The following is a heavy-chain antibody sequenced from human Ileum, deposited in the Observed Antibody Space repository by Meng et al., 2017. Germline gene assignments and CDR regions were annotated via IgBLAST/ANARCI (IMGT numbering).Heavy chain of an antibody. CDR2: AANSFDPSP. CDR1: GGSVSSAAYQ. Sequence: GQLQVWGPGVVGPAETLSLMCTASGGSVSSAAYQWGWIRQPPGKGLEWIGYAANSFDPSPNYNPSLKSRVTISLDTPKNQFSLKLTSVTAADTAVYYCARDYWGSLDYWGQGILVTVSS. D-gene: IGHD7-27*01. CDR3: ARDYWGSLDY. V-gene: IGHV4-61*08. J-gene: IGHJ4*02.